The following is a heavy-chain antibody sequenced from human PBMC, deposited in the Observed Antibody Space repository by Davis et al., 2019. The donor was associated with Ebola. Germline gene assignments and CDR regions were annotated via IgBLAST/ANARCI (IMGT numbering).Heavy chain of an antibody. V-gene: IGHV1-69*13. CDR3: ARDRYSDGSGYFFEQSH. CDR2: IIPVFGIP. Sequence: SVKVSCKASGGTFSSYGISWVRQAPGQGLDWMGGIIPVFGIPKYAQKFQGRVTITADESTSTAYMGLSSLRSEDTAVYYCARDRYSDGSGYFFEQSHWGQGTLVTVSS. D-gene: IGHD3-22*01. J-gene: IGHJ4*02. CDR1: GGTFSSYG.